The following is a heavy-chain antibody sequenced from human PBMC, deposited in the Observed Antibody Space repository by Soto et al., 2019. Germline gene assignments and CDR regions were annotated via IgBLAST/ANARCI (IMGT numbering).Heavy chain of an antibody. CDR3: ARDARGDEAPMDY. D-gene: IGHD3-10*01. CDR1: GYTFTGYY. Sequence: QVQLVQSGAEVKKPGASVKVSCKASGYTFTGYYMHWVRQAPGQGLEWMGWINPNSGGTNYAQKFEAWVTRARERAVSTAYMELSRLRSDDTAVYYCARDARGDEAPMDYWGQGTLVTVSS. J-gene: IGHJ4*02. CDR2: INPNSGGT. V-gene: IGHV1-2*04.